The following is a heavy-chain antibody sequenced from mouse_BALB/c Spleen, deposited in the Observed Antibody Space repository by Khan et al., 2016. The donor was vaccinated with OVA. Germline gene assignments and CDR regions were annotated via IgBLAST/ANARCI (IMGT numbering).Heavy chain of an antibody. V-gene: IGHV2-6-5*01. CDR2: IWGGGST. CDR1: GFSLTDYG. J-gene: IGHJ4*01. Sequence: VQLQQSGPGLVAPSQSLSITCTVSGFSLTDYGVSWIRQPPGKGLEWLGVIWGGGSTYYNSALKSILSISKDNSKSQVLLKMSSLQTDDTAMYYCAKGVWSYYFALDYWGQGTSVTVSS. CDR3: AKGVWSYYFALDY.